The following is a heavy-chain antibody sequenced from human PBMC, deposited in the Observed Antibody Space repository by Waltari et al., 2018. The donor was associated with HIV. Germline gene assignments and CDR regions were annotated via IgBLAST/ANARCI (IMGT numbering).Heavy chain of an antibody. V-gene: IGHV4-39*01. CDR1: TGYITQSYY. CDR2: VYSNGVT. Sequence: QLQLQESGPALVKPSDTLPLTCTVSTGYITQSYYWGWVRQSPGTGLEWIGTVYSNGVTRCTPSLESGVTMSVDTSKNQFSLTLTSVTAADTALDFCATLRTVTGTIDDWGQGILVTVSS. D-gene: IGHD4-17*01. CDR3: ATLRTVTGTIDD. J-gene: IGHJ4*02.